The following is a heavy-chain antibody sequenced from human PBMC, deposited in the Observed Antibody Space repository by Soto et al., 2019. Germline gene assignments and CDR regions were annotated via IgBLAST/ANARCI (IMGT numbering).Heavy chain of an antibody. CDR2: ITDDGIGT. Sequence: GGSLRLSCAASGFTFSSYYMHWVRQAPGKGLVWVSRITDDGIGTLYADSVKGRFTISRDNAKNTLYLHMNSLRAEDTAVYYCARLPDPPRWGQGTLVTVSS. J-gene: IGHJ4*02. CDR1: GFTFSSYY. V-gene: IGHV3-74*01. CDR3: ARLPDPPR.